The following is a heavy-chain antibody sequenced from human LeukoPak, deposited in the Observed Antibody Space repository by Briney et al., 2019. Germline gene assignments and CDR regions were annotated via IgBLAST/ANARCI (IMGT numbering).Heavy chain of an antibody. CDR3: ARDLLRADMFQPTIFGAWFDP. Sequence: SETLSLTCTVSGGSISSGSYYWSWIRQPAGKGLEWIGRIYTSGSTNYNPSLKSRVTISVDTSKNQFSLKLSSVTAADTAVYYCARDLLRADMFQPTIFGAWFDPWGQGTLVTVSS. D-gene: IGHD3-3*01. CDR2: IYTSGST. J-gene: IGHJ5*02. V-gene: IGHV4-61*02. CDR1: GGSISSGSYY.